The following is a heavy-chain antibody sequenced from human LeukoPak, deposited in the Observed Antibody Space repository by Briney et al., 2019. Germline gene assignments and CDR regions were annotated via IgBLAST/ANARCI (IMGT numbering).Heavy chain of an antibody. Sequence: SETLSLTCAVYGGSFSGYYWSWIRQPPAKGLEWIGEINHSGSTNYNPSLKSRVTISVDTSKNQYSLKPSSVTAADTAVYYCARCSRRSGYYSGYWGQGTLVTVSS. J-gene: IGHJ4*02. CDR1: GGSFSGYY. V-gene: IGHV4-34*01. CDR3: ARCSRRSGYYSGY. CDR2: INHSGST. D-gene: IGHD3-22*01.